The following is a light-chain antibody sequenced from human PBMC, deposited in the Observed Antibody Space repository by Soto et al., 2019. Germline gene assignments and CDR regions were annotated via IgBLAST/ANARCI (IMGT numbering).Light chain of an antibody. CDR3: QQYGSSSWT. V-gene: IGKV3-20*01. CDR2: GAS. Sequence: EIVLTQPPGTLSLSPGERATLSCRASQSVSSSSLAWYQQKPGQAPRLLIYGASSRATGIPDRFSGSGSGTDFSLTISRLEPEDFAVYYCQQYGSSSWTFGQGTKVDIK. CDR1: QSVSSSS. J-gene: IGKJ1*01.